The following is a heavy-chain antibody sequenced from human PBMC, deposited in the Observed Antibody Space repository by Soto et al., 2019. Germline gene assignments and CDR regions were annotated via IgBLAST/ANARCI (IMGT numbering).Heavy chain of an antibody. Sequence: QVQLVESGGGVVQPGRSLRLSCAASGFTFSSYGMHWVRQAPGKGLEWVAVIWYDGSNKYYADSVKGRLTISRDNSKNTLYLQMNSLRAEDTAVYYCARAGKVRGVKYNWFDPWGQGTLVTVSS. CDR3: ARAGKVRGVKYNWFDP. CDR2: IWYDGSNK. V-gene: IGHV3-33*01. J-gene: IGHJ5*02. D-gene: IGHD3-10*01. CDR1: GFTFSSYG.